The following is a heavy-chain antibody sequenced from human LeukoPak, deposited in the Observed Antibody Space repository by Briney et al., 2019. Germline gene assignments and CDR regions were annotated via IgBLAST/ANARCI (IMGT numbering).Heavy chain of an antibody. CDR3: SRGDPNVVVVGTTVKGTFDV. CDR1: GFTFSSYW. D-gene: IGHD1-26*01. J-gene: IGHJ3*01. V-gene: IGHV3-74*01. Sequence: PGGSLRLSCAASGFTFSSYWMHWVRQAPGKVLVWVSRMHSDESTTRYADSVKGRFTISRDNVKNMLYLEMNSLRAEDTALYFCSRGDPNVVVVGTTVKGTFDVWGRGTMVTVSS. CDR2: MHSDESTT.